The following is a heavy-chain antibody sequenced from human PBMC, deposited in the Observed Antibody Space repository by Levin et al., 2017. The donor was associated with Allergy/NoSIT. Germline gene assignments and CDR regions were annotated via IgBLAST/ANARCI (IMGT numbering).Heavy chain of an antibody. J-gene: IGHJ3*02. D-gene: IGHD3-22*01. CDR3: ARAETAYYYDSSGYYHANHDAFDI. Sequence: SGPTLVKPTETLTLTCTVSGFSLSNARMGVSWIRQPPGKALEWLAHIFSNDEKSYSTSLKSRLTISKDTSKSQVVLTMTNMDPVDTATYYCARAETAYYYDSSGYYHANHDAFDIWGQGTMVTVSS. CDR2: IFSNDEK. CDR1: GFSLSNARMG. V-gene: IGHV2-26*01.